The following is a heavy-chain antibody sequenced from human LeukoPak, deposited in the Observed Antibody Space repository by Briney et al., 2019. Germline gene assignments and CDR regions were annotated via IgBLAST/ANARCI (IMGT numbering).Heavy chain of an antibody. CDR2: IIPIFGTA. Sequence: SVKVSCKASGGTFSSYAISWVRQAPGQGLEWMGGIIPIFGTANYAQRLQGRVTITADKSTSTAYMELSSLRSEDTAVYYCARVGSGTIDYWGQGTLVTVSS. V-gene: IGHV1-69*06. CDR3: ARVGSGTIDY. D-gene: IGHD3-10*01. CDR1: GGTFSSYA. J-gene: IGHJ4*02.